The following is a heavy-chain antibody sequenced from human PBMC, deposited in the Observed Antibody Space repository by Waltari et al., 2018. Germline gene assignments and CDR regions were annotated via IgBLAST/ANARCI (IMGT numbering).Heavy chain of an antibody. D-gene: IGHD2-15*01. J-gene: IGHJ4*02. Sequence: QVQLVESGGGVVQPGRFLILSWAASGFTFSRFGMHWVRQAPGKGLEWVAVIRHDGSNEYYVDSVKGRFTISRDNSKNTLYLQMNSLRAEDSAVYYCASQSTTLFDYWGQGTLVTVSS. CDR3: ASQSTTLFDY. CDR1: GFTFSRFG. V-gene: IGHV3-33*01. CDR2: IRHDGSNE.